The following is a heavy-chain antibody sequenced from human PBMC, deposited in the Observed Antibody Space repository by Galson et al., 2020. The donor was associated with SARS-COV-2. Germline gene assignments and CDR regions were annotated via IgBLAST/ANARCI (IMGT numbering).Heavy chain of an antibody. Sequence: SLQLSCAASGFTFDEHGMHWVRQAPGKGLEWVSGIILSTGRIGYADSVRGRFTISSDNAKTSLYLQMNGLRPEDTALYYCIKDVLAGGADVWGQGTTVTVSS. CDR3: IKDVLAGGADV. CDR1: GFTFDEHG. J-gene: IGHJ6*02. CDR2: IILSTGRI. V-gene: IGHV3-9*01. D-gene: IGHD2-8*01.